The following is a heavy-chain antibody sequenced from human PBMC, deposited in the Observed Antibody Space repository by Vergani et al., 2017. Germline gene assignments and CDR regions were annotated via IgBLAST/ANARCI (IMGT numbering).Heavy chain of an antibody. CDR1: GFSLSNARMG. CDR2: IFSNDEK. Sequence: QVTLQESGPVLVKPTETLTLTCTVSGFSLSNARMGVSWIRQPPGKALEWLAHIFSNDEKSYSTYLKSRLTISKDTSKSKVVLTMTNMDPVDTATYYCARIVSGSYYPNKIDYGGQGTLVTVSS. CDR3: ARIVSGSYYPNKIDY. V-gene: IGHV2-26*01. J-gene: IGHJ4*02. D-gene: IGHD1-26*01.